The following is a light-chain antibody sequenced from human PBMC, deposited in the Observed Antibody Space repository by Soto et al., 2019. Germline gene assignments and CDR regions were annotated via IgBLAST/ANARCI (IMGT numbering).Light chain of an antibody. CDR2: GAS. CDR3: QQYGHSPIT. V-gene: IGKV3-20*01. CDR1: QSLSGNY. Sequence: EIALTQSPGTLSLSPGERVTLSCRASQSLSGNYLAWYQQKPGQAPKFLIYGASNRATGIPDRFSGGGSGTDFALTINRLEPEDFAVYYCQQYGHSPITFGQGTRLEIK. J-gene: IGKJ5*01.